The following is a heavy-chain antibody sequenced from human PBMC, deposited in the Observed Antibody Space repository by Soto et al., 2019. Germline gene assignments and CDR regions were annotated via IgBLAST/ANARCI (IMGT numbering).Heavy chain of an antibody. CDR1: GFTFSSYA. V-gene: IGHV3-23*01. CDR3: AKDPRSITMVRGAQNWFDP. J-gene: IGHJ5*02. D-gene: IGHD3-10*01. CDR2: ISGSGGST. Sequence: EVQLLESGGGLVQPGGSLRLSCAASGFTFSSYAMSWVRQAPGKGLEWVSAISGSGGSTYYADSVKGRFTISRDNSKNSLYLQMNSLRAEDTAVYYCAKDPRSITMVRGAQNWFDPWGQGTLVTVSS.